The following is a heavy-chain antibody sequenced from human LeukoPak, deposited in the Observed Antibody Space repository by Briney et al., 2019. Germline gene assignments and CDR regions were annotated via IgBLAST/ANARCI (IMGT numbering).Heavy chain of an antibody. CDR1: GFSFSIYA. Sequence: GGSLRLSCAASGFSFSIYAMSWVRQAPGKGLEWVSVISDRTDTTYYADSVKGRFTISRDNSKDTLFLHMNSLSAEDTAVYYCARGLGYCSGGSCSYYFDYWGQGNLVTVSS. CDR3: ARGLGYCSGGSCSYYFDY. D-gene: IGHD2-15*01. J-gene: IGHJ4*02. CDR2: ISDRTDTT. V-gene: IGHV3-23*01.